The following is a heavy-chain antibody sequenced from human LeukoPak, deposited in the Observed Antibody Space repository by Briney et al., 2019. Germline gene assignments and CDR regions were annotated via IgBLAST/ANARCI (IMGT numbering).Heavy chain of an antibody. CDR3: ARGKRGYYGSGSYYTRRWFDP. CDR2: INHSGST. CDR1: GGSFSGYY. J-gene: IGHJ5*02. Sequence: PSETLSLTCAVYGGSFSGYYWSWIRQPPGKGLEWIGEINHSGSTNYNPSLKSRVTISVDTSKNQFSLKLSSVTAADTAVYYCARGKRGYYGSGSYYTRRWFDPWGQGTLVTVSS. V-gene: IGHV4-34*01. D-gene: IGHD3-10*01.